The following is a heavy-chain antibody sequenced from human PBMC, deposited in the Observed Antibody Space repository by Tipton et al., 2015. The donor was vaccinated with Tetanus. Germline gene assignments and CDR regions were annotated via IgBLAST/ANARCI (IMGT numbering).Heavy chain of an antibody. D-gene: IGHD7-27*01. V-gene: IGHV4-39*01. Sequence: TLSLTCTVSGVSISISSHHYWGWVRRSPGRGVEWIGSIYYSGSTYHCPSLKSRVTMPVDTSKNEIYLKLSSVTAEDTGVYYCARQLWGYWFDPWGQGTRVTVSS. CDR3: ARQLWGYWFDP. CDR2: IYYSGST. J-gene: IGHJ5*02. CDR1: GVSISISSHHY.